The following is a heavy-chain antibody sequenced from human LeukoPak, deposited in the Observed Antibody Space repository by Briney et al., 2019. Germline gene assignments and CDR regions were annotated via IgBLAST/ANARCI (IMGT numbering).Heavy chain of an antibody. CDR1: GGSISSYY. D-gene: IGHD6-13*01. CDR3: ARVSGIAAYYYYYYMDV. J-gene: IGHJ6*03. V-gene: IGHV4-59*01. CDR2: IYYSGST. Sequence: SETLSLTCTVSGGSISSYYWSWIRQPPGKGLEWIGYIYYSGSTNYNPSLKSRISISVDTSKNQFSLKLSSVTAADTAVYYCARVSGIAAYYYYYYMDVWGKGTTVTVSS.